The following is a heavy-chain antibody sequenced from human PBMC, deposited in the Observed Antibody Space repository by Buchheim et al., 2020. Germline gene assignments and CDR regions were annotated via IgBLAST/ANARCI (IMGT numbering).Heavy chain of an antibody. CDR1: GGPIRGSSYY. J-gene: IGHJ6*02. D-gene: IGHD4-23*01. CDR3: ARARTSVDYYYGMDI. CDR2: FDTGGGGTT. Sequence: QVQLQESGPGLVKSSETLSLTCSVSGGPIRGSSYYWTWIRQPAGRGLEWIGRFDTGGGGTTYYHPSLRGRVSISVDTSGNRFSLKLTSVTAADTGVYYCARARTSVDYYYGMDIWGQGTT. V-gene: IGHV4-61*02.